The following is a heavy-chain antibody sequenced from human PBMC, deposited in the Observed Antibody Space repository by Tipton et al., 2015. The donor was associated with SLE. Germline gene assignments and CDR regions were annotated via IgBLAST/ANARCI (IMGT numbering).Heavy chain of an antibody. Sequence: GSLRLSCAASGFTVSSKYMSWVRQAPGKGQVWVSRINSDGSYTSYADSVKGRFTISRDNAKNTLYLQMDSLRAEDTAVYYCARDRFYLDYWGQGTLVTVSS. CDR1: GFTVSSKY. D-gene: IGHD3-16*02. V-gene: IGHV3-74*01. J-gene: IGHJ4*02. CDR2: INSDGSYT. CDR3: ARDRFYLDY.